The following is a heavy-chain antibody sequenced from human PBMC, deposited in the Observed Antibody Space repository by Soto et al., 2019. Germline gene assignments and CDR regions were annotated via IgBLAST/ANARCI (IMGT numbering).Heavy chain of an antibody. D-gene: IGHD5-12*01. Sequence: GESLKISCKGSGYSFTSYWIAWVRQMPGKGLEWMGIIYPVDSDTRYSPSFQGQVTISADKSVSTAYLQWSSLKASDTAMYYCARVLRSGYLAYFYYDMDVWGQGTKVTVSS. CDR1: GYSFTSYW. CDR2: IYPVDSDT. J-gene: IGHJ6*02. V-gene: IGHV5-51*01. CDR3: ARVLRSGYLAYFYYDMDV.